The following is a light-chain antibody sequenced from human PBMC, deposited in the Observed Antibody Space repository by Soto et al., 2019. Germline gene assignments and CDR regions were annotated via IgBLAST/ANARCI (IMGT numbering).Light chain of an antibody. CDR2: DVT. V-gene: IGLV2-11*01. CDR3: SSYAGAHTF. Sequence: QLVLTQPRSVSGSPGQSVTISCTGTSSDIGAYNFVSWYQQHPGKAPKLMIYDVTARPSGVPDRFSGSKSGTTASLTISGLQGEDEADYYCSSYAGAHTFFGGGTKLTVL. CDR1: SSDIGAYNF. J-gene: IGLJ2*01.